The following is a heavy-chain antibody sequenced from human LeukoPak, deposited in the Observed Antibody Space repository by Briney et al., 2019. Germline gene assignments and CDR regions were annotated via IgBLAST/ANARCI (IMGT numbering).Heavy chain of an antibody. V-gene: IGHV3-64*04. CDR2: ISGNGGST. CDR3: AKAYYDFWSGYPYYFDY. J-gene: IGHJ4*02. CDR1: GFTFSSYA. Sequence: GGSLRLSCSASGFTFSSYAMHWVRQAPGKGLEYVSTISGNGGSTYYGDSVKGRFTISRDNSKNTLYLQMNSLRAEDTAVYYCAKAYYDFWSGYPYYFDYWGQGTLVTVSS. D-gene: IGHD3-3*01.